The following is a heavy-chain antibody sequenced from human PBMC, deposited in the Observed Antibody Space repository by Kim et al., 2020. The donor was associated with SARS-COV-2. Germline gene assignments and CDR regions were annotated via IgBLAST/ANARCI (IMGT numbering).Heavy chain of an antibody. Sequence: GESLKISCQCSGYTFTSYWIGWVRQMPGKGLEWMGIIYPDESNIRYSPSFQGQVSISVDKSINTAYPQWSSLKASDTAIYYCARHGGGTLTYWGQGTLVT. CDR3: ARHGGGTLTY. CDR1: GYTFTSYW. D-gene: IGHD2-15*01. J-gene: IGHJ4*02. CDR2: IYPDESNI. V-gene: IGHV5-51*01.